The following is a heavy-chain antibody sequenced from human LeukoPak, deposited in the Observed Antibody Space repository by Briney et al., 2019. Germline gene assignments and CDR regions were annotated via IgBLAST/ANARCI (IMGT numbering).Heavy chain of an antibody. CDR3: ASGRGYYSIDY. V-gene: IGHV3-48*01. J-gene: IGHJ4*02. CDR2: ISSSSSTI. Sequence: GGSLRLSCAASGFTFSSYSMNWVRQAPGKGLEWVSYISSSSSTIYYADSVKGRFTIFRDNAKNSLYLQMNSLRAEDTAVYYCASGRGYYSIDYWGQGTLVTVSS. CDR1: GFTFSSYS. D-gene: IGHD3-22*01.